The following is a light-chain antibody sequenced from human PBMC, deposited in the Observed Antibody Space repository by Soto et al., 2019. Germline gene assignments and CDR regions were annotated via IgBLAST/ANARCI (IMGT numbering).Light chain of an antibody. CDR3: QSYDSSRSGGV. J-gene: IGLJ3*02. V-gene: IGLV1-40*01. CDR2: GNS. Sequence: QSVLTQPPSVSGAPGQRVTISCTGSSSNIGAGYDVHWYQQLPGTAPKLLIYGNSNRPSGVPDRFSGSKSGTSAALAITGLQAEDEADYYCQSYDSSRSGGVFGGGTKLTAL. CDR1: SSNIGAGYD.